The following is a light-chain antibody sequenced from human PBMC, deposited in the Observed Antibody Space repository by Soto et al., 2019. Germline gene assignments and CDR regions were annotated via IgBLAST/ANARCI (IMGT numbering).Light chain of an antibody. J-gene: IGLJ1*01. V-gene: IGLV2-8*01. CDR3: SSYAGSNIYV. CDR1: SSDVGSYNY. CDR2: EVS. Sequence: QSVLTQPPSASGSPGQSVTISCTGTSSDVGSYNYVSWYQQNPGKAPKLIIYEVSKRPPGVPDRFSGSKSGNTASLSVSGLQAEDDGDYYCSSYAGSNIYVFGTGTKPTVL.